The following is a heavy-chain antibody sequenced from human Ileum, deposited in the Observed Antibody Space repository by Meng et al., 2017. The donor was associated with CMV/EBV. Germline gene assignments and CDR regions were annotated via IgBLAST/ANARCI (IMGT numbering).Heavy chain of an antibody. CDR2: INSDGST. CDR3: ARPPAVGSSLDY. Sequence: GESLKISCAASGITVSSNYMSWVRQAPGKGLEWVSVINSDGSTYYGDSVKGRFTISRDNLKNTLYLQMNSLRGEDTAIYYCARPPAVGSSLDYWGQGKRVTGCS. D-gene: IGHD1-26*01. CDR1: GITVSSNY. V-gene: IGHV3-66*02. J-gene: IGHJ4*02.